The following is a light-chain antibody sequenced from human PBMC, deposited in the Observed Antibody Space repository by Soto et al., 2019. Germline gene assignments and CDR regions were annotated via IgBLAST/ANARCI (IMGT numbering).Light chain of an antibody. CDR2: DVS. Sequence: QSALTQPASVSGSPGQSITSSCTGTSSDIGGYDYVSWYQQYPGKAPKLMIYDVSNRPSGVSDRFSGSKSANTASLTISGLQAEDEADYYCNSYTTSSSLYVFGTGTQLTVL. CDR1: SSDIGGYDY. J-gene: IGLJ1*01. V-gene: IGLV2-14*01. CDR3: NSYTTSSSLYV.